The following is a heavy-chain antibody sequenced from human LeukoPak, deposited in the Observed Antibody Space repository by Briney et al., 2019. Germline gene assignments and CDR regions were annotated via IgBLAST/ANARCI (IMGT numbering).Heavy chain of an antibody. CDR3: ARVRCSGGSCYSRIIRYYDYYYMDV. CDR1: GYTFTSYG. Sequence: ASVKVSCKASGYTFTSYGISWVRQAPGQGLEWMGWISAYNGNTNYAQKLQGRVTMTTDTSTSTAYMELRSLRSDDTAVYYCARVRCSGGSCYSRIIRYYDYYYMDVWGKGTTVTISS. V-gene: IGHV1-18*01. D-gene: IGHD2-15*01. CDR2: ISAYNGNT. J-gene: IGHJ6*03.